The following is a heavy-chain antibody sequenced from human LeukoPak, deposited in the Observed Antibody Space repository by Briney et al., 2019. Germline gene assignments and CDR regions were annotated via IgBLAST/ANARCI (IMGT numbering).Heavy chain of an antibody. D-gene: IGHD6-13*01. J-gene: IGHJ4*02. CDR2: ISAYNGNT. V-gene: IGHV1-18*01. Sequence: GASVKVSCKASGYTFTSYGISWVRQAPGQGLEWMGWISAYNGNTNYAQKLQGRVTMTTDTSTSTAYMELRSLRSDDTAVYYCARASPGIAAAEDDYWGQGTLVTVSS. CDR1: GYTFTSYG. CDR3: ARASPGIAAAEDDY.